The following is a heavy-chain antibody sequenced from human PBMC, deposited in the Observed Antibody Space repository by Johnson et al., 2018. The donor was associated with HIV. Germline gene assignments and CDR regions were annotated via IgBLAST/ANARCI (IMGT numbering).Heavy chain of an antibody. V-gene: IGHV3-30*02. CDR2: IRYDGSNK. CDR3: AKDRILSGYGPGAFDI. J-gene: IGHJ3*02. D-gene: IGHD5-12*01. Sequence: QVQLVESGGGVVQPGGSLRLSCAASGFTFSSYGMHWVRQAPGKGLEWVAFIRYDGSNKYYADSVKGRFTISIDNSKNTLYLQMNSLRAEDTAVYYCAKDRILSGYGPGAFDIWGQGTMVTVSS. CDR1: GFTFSSYG.